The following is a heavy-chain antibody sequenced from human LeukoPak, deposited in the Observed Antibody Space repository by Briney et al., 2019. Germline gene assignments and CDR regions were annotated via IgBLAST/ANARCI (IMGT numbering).Heavy chain of an antibody. CDR3: ARRVGSSWYKHHYYYYMDV. D-gene: IGHD6-13*01. V-gene: IGHV4-4*09. J-gene: IGHJ6*03. CDR1: GGSISSYY. CDR2: IYTSGST. Sequence: SETLSLTCTVSGGSISSYYWSWIRQPPGKGLEWIGYIYTSGSTNYNPSLKSRVTISVDTSKNQLSLKLSSVTAADTAVYYCARRVGSSWYKHHYYYYMDVWGKGTTVTVSS.